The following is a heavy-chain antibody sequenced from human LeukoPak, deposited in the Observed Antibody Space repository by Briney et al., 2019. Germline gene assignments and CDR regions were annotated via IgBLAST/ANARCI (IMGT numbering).Heavy chain of an antibody. J-gene: IGHJ4*02. V-gene: IGHV3-30*02. CDR2: MRYDGNNK. CDR3: AKEEGNTLGDY. CDR1: GFTFSSYG. D-gene: IGHD7-27*01. Sequence: GGSLRLSCTTSGFTFSSYGMRWVRQAPGKGLEWVAFMRYDGNNKYYADSVKGRFTISRDNSKNTLYLQMNSLRSEDTAMYYCAKEEGNTLGDYWGQGTMVTVSS.